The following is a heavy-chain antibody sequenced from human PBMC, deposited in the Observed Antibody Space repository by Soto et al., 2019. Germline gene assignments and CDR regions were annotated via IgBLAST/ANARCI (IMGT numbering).Heavy chain of an antibody. CDR2: INHSGST. Sequence: SETLSLTCAVYGGSFSGYYWSWIRQPPGKGLEWIGEINHSGSTNYNPSLKSRVTISVDTSKNQFSLKLSSVTAADTAVYYCARGQAIDYWGQGTLVTVSS. CDR1: GGSFSGYY. J-gene: IGHJ4*02. V-gene: IGHV4-34*01. CDR3: ARGQAIDY.